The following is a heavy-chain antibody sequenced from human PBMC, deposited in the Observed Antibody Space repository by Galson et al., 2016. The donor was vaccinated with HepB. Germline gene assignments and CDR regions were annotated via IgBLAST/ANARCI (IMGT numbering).Heavy chain of an antibody. D-gene: IGHD5-18*01. CDR1: GYTFTSYW. Sequence: QSGAEVKKPGESLRISCKVFGYTFTSYWISWVRQMPGKGLEWMGIIYPGDSDTRYSPSFQGQVTISADKSISTAYLHWSSLKASDTAMYYCAKGYRYGWYFDYWGQGTLVTVSS. J-gene: IGHJ4*02. CDR2: IYPGDSDT. V-gene: IGHV5-51*01. CDR3: AKGYRYGWYFDY.